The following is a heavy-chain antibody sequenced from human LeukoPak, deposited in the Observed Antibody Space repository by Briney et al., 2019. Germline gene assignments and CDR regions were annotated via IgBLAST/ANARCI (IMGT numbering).Heavy chain of an antibody. V-gene: IGHV1-8*01. Sequence: GASVKVSCKASGYTFTSYDINWVRQATGQGLEWMGWMNTNSGNTGYAQKFQGRVTMTRNTSLSTAYMELSSLRSEDTAVYYCARGRGYSYGQFDYWGQGTLVTVSS. CDR2: MNTNSGNT. J-gene: IGHJ4*02. CDR1: GYTFTSYD. CDR3: ARGRGYSYGQFDY. D-gene: IGHD5-18*01.